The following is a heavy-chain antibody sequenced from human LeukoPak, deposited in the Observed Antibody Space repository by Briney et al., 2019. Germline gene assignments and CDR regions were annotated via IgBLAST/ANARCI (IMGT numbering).Heavy chain of an antibody. CDR3: ARGPLVPAAMYWFDP. J-gene: IGHJ5*02. V-gene: IGHV1-8*03. CDR2: MNPNSGNT. Sequence: ASVKVSCKASGYTFTSYGISWVRQATGQGLEWMGWMNPNSGNTGYAQKLQGRVTITRNTSISTAYMELSSLRSEDTAVYYCARGPLVPAAMYWFDPWGQGTLVTVSS. CDR1: GYTFTSYG. D-gene: IGHD2-2*01.